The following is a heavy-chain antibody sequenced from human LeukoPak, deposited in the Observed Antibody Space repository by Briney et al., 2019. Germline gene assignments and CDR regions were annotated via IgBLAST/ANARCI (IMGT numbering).Heavy chain of an antibody. CDR3: AGSNHFWSGYLDI. J-gene: IGHJ4*02. CDR1: GGSISSRNDY. V-gene: IGHV4-39*07. Sequence: PSETLSLTCTVAGGSISSRNDYWGWIRQPPGKGLEWIVNVDNSGNTFYNPSLKSRVTISVDTSKNQLSLGLTSVTAADTAVYFCAGSNHFWSGYLDIWGQGILVTVSS. CDR2: VDNSGNT. D-gene: IGHD3-3*02.